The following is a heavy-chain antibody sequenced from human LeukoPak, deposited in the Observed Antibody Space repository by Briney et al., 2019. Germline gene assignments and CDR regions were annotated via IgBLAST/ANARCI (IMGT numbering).Heavy chain of an antibody. D-gene: IGHD2-2*01. CDR3: ARDXXXXXXXXCXAFDX. J-gene: IGHJ3*02. CDR2: INWNGGST. Sequence: GGSLRLSCAASGFTFDDYGMSWVRQAPGKGLEWVSGINWNGGSTGYADSVKGRFTISRDNAKNSLYLQMNSLRAEDTALYYCARDXXXXXXXXCXAFDXXGQXTMVT. V-gene: IGHV3-20*04. CDR1: GFTFDDYG.